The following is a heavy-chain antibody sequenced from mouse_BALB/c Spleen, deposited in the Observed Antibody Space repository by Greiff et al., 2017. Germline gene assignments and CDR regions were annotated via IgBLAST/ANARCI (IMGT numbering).Heavy chain of an antibody. V-gene: IGHV1-80*01. CDR1: GYAFSSYW. CDR2: IYPGDGDT. J-gene: IGHJ1*01. CDR3: ARSEGTTDWYFDV. D-gene: IGHD1-1*01. Sequence: QVQLKESGAELVRPGSSVKISCKASGYAFSSYWMNWVKQRPGQGLEWIGQIYPGDGDTNYNGKFKGKATLTADKSSSTAYMQLSSLTSEDSAVYYCARSEGTTDWYFDVWGAGTTVTVSS.